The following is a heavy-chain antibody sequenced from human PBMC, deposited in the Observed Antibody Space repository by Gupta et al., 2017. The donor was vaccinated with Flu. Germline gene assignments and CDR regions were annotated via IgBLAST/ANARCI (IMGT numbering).Heavy chain of an antibody. Sequence: EVQLVESGGDLVKPGGCLRRSCAASGFTFKSYSMNWVRQAPGKGLEWVSSISGSGGYIYYADSVKGRFTISRDNAKNSLYLQMNSLRAEDTAVYYCAGEVLAGPTAYDYWGQGTLVTVSS. V-gene: IGHV3-21*01. CDR1: GFTFKSYS. D-gene: IGHD4-17*01. J-gene: IGHJ4*02. CDR2: ISGSGGYI. CDR3: AGEVLAGPTAYDY.